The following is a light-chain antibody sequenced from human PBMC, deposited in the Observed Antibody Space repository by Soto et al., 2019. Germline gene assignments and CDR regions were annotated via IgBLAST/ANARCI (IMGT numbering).Light chain of an antibody. Sequence: DIVMTQSPLSLPVTPGEPASISCRSSQSLLHSNGYNYVDWYLQKPGQSPQLLIYLGSNRASGVPDRFSGSGSGTDFTLKISRVEAEDVGVYYCMQALQTPRTFGQGTKVEI. CDR3: MQALQTPRT. CDR2: LGS. J-gene: IGKJ1*01. V-gene: IGKV2-28*01. CDR1: QSLLHSNGYNY.